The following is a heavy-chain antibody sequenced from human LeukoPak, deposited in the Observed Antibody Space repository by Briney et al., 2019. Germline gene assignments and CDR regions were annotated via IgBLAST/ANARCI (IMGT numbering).Heavy chain of an antibody. CDR3: ARQTATTVTTVADY. CDR2: IYYSGST. CDR1: GGSISSGGYY. Sequence: TSQTLSLTCTVSGGSISSGGYYWSWIRQHPGKGLEWIGHIYYSGSTYYNPSVKSRVTISVDTSKNQFSLKLSSVTAADTAVYYCARQTATTVTTVADYWGQGTLVTVSS. D-gene: IGHD4-17*01. J-gene: IGHJ4*02. V-gene: IGHV4-31*03.